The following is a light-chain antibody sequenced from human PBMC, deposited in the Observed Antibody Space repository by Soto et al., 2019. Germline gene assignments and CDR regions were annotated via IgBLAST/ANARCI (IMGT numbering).Light chain of an antibody. CDR3: QQYNSYSQK. Sequence: DIQMTQSPSTLSASVGDRVTITCRASQSISSWLAWYQQKPGKAPELLIYDASSLESGVPSRFSGSGSGTEFTLTISSLQPDDFATYYCQQYNSYSQKFGQGTKV. CDR2: DAS. J-gene: IGKJ1*01. V-gene: IGKV1-5*01. CDR1: QSISSW.